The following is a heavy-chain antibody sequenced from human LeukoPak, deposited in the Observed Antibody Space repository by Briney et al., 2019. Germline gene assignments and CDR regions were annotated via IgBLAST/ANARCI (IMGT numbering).Heavy chain of an antibody. D-gene: IGHD3-22*01. CDR2: IIPIFGTA. J-gene: IGHJ3*02. CDR1: GGTFSSYA. CDR3: ARVQGPYDSYLFDI. Sequence: SVKVSCKASGGTFSSYAISWVRQAPGQGLEWVGGIIPIFGTANYAQKFQGRVTITTDESTSTAYMELSSLRSEDTAVYYCARVQGPYDSYLFDIWGQGTMVTVSS. V-gene: IGHV1-69*05.